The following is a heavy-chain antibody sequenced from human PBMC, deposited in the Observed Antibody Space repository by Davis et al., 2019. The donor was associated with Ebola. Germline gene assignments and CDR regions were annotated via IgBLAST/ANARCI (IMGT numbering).Heavy chain of an antibody. CDR1: GYTFTGYY. D-gene: IGHD3-22*01. J-gene: IGHJ3*02. Sequence: ASVKVSCKASGYTFTGYYMHGVRQAPGQGLEWMGRINPNSGGTNYAQKFQGRVTMTRDTSISTAYMELSRLRSDDTVVYYCARESSSGTDAFDIWGQGTMVTVSS. CDR3: ARESSSGTDAFDI. CDR2: INPNSGGT. V-gene: IGHV1-2*05.